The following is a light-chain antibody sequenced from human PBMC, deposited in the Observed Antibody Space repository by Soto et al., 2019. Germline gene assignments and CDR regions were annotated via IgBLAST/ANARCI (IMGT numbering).Light chain of an antibody. Sequence: ILMTQSPATLSVSPGERATLSCRASQSVSNNLAWYQQKPGQAPRLLIYDASTRATGIPARFSGSGSVTEFTLTISGLQSEDFTVYYCQHYNNWPPLTFGQGTKVEIK. CDR1: QSVSNN. CDR2: DAS. V-gene: IGKV3-15*01. J-gene: IGKJ1*01. CDR3: QHYNNWPPLT.